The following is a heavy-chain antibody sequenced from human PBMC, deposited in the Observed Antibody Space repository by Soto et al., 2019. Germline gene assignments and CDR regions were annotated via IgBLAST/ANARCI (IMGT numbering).Heavy chain of an antibody. CDR1: GFSLSTSGVG. D-gene: IGHD3-16*01. CDR3: AHRDLLIWGSTNEVFDY. Sequence: SGPTLVKPTQTLTLTCTFSGFSLSTSGVGVGWIRQPPGKALEWLALIYWDDDKRYSPSLKSRLTITKDTSKNQVVLTMTNMDPVDTATYYCAHRDLLIWGSTNEVFDYWGQGTLVTVSS. CDR2: IYWDDDK. V-gene: IGHV2-5*02. J-gene: IGHJ4*02.